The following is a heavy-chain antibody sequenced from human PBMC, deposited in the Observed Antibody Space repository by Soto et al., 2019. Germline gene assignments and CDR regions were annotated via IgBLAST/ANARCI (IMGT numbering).Heavy chain of an antibody. V-gene: IGHV1-69*06. Sequence: QVQLVQSGAEVKKPGSSVKVSCKASGGTFSSYAISWVRQAPGQGLEWMGGIIPIFGTANYAQKFQGRVTITADKSTSTAYMELSSLRSEDMAVYYCGRDFGVVITAYYYYYGMDVWGQGTTVTVSS. J-gene: IGHJ6*02. CDR2: IIPIFGTA. CDR3: GRDFGVVITAYYYYYGMDV. D-gene: IGHD3-3*01. CDR1: GGTFSSYA.